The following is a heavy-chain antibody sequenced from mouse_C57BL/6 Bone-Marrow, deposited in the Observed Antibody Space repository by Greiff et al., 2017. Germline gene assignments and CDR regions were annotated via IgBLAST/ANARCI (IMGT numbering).Heavy chain of an antibody. D-gene: IGHD1-1*01. CDR1: GFTFSSYG. CDR3: ARRFTTVVAFYYFDY. CDR2: ISSGGSYT. J-gene: IGHJ2*01. Sequence: EVKLVESGGDLVKPGGSLKLSCAASGFTFSSYGMSWVRQTPDKRLEWVATISSGGSYTYYPDSVKGRFTISRDNAKNTLYLQMSSLKSEDTAMYYCARRFTTVVAFYYFDYWGKGTTLTVSS. V-gene: IGHV5-6*02.